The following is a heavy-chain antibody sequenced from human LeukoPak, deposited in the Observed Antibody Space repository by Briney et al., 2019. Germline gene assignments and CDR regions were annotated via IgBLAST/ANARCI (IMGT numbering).Heavy chain of an antibody. Sequence: ASVKVSCKTSGYTFTDIGITWVRQAPGQGLEWMGWINPNSGDTSYAQKFQGRVTMTRDTSISTAYMEVRLRSDDTAMYYCARGPHIVVVTNHFFDYWGQGTLVTVSS. CDR2: INPNSGDT. CDR3: ARGPHIVVVTNHFFDY. V-gene: IGHV1-2*02. CDR1: GYTFTDIG. J-gene: IGHJ4*02. D-gene: IGHD2-21*02.